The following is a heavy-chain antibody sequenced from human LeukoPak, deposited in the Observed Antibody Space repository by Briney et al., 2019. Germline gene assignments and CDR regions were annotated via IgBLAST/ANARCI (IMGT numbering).Heavy chain of an antibody. Sequence: GGSLRLSCAAYGFTFSTYWMSWVRQAPGKGLEWVANIKEGGSEKYYVDSVKGRFTISRDNAKNSLYLQMNSLRAEDTAVYYCARDSGLTTVTTYWDYWGQGTLVTVSS. J-gene: IGHJ4*02. V-gene: IGHV3-7*05. CDR3: ARDSGLTTVTTYWDY. CDR1: GFTFSTYW. D-gene: IGHD4-17*01. CDR2: IKEGGSEK.